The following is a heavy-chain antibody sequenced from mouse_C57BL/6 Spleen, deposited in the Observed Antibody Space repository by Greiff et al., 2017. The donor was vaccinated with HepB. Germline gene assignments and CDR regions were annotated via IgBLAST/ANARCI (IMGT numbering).Heavy chain of an antibody. V-gene: IGHV1-52*01. CDR1: GYTFTSYW. D-gene: IGHD4-1*01. CDR2: IDPSDSET. CDR3: ARRGLGREEGFAY. J-gene: IGHJ3*01. Sequence: QVQLKQPGAELVRPGSSVKLSCKASGYTFTSYWMHWVKQRPIQGLEWIGNIDPSDSETHYNQKFKDKATLTVDKSSSTAYMQLSSLTSEDSAVYYCARRGLGREEGFAYWGQGTLVTVSA.